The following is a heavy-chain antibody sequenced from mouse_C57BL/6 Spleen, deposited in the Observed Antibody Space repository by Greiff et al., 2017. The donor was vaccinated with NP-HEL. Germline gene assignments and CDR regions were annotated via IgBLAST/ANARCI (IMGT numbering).Heavy chain of an antibody. CDR1: GYTFTSYG. CDR2: IYPRSGNT. V-gene: IGHV1-81*01. Sequence: VKLQESGAELARPGASVKLSCKASGYTFTSYGISWVKQRTGQGLEWIGEIYPRSGNTYYNEKFKGKATLTADKSSSTAYMELRSLTSEDSAVYFCARSLYYYGSSYFDYWGQGTTLTVSS. D-gene: IGHD1-1*01. CDR3: ARSLYYYGSSYFDY. J-gene: IGHJ2*01.